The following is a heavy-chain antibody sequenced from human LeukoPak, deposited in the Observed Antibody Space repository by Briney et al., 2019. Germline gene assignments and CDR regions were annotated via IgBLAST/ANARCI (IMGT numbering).Heavy chain of an antibody. CDR3: AKDGGPYSSSWLFDY. V-gene: IGHV3-9*01. J-gene: IGHJ4*02. CDR1: GFTFDDYA. CDR2: ISWNSGSI. D-gene: IGHD6-13*01. Sequence: SGGSLRLSCAASGFTFDDYAMHWVRQAPGKGLEWVSGISWNSGSIGYADSVKGRFTISRDNAKNSLYLQMNSLRAEDTALYYCAKDGGPYSSSWLFDYWGQGTLVTVSS.